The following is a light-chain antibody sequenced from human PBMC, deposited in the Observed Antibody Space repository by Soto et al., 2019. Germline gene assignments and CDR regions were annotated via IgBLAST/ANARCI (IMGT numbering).Light chain of an antibody. J-gene: IGKJ4*01. CDR1: QSVFYSSNNNNF. CDR3: QQYYSNPPT. V-gene: IGKV4-1*01. CDR2: WAS. Sequence: DIVMTQSPDSLAVSLGERATINCKSSQSVFYSSNNNNFLAWYQQKPGQPPKLLIYWASTRKSGVPDRFSASGSGTDFTLTISSLQAEDAAVYFCQQYYSNPPTFGGGTKVEIK.